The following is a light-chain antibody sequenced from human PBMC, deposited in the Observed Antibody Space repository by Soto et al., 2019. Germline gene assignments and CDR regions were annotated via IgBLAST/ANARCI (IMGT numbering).Light chain of an antibody. CDR1: QGMGNG. CDR2: CAS. J-gene: IGKJ5*01. Sequence: QMIQPPSYLSASVEYRVTISCRASQGMGNGLGWYQQKPGKPPKVLIYCASNLRSGVPPRFSGRGAGANLTLAISSLQPHNFSSYFCQQVNRYPIHFCQGTRRDI. V-gene: IGKV1-6*01. CDR3: QQVNRYPIH.